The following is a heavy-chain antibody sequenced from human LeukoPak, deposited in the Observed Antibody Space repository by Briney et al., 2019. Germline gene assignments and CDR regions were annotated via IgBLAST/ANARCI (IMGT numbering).Heavy chain of an antibody. CDR3: ARSSSWWGRDYFDY. CDR2: INHSGGT. J-gene: IGHJ4*02. V-gene: IGHV4-34*01. Sequence: SETLSLTCAVYGGSFSGYYWSWIRQPPGKGLEWIGEINHSGGTNYNPSLKSRVTISVDTSKNQFSLKLSSVTAADTAVYYCARSSSWWGRDYFDYWGQGTLVTVSS. CDR1: GGSFSGYY. D-gene: IGHD6-13*01.